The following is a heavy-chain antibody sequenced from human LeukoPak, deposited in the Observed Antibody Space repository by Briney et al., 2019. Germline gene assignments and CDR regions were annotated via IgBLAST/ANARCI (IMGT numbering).Heavy chain of an antibody. D-gene: IGHD3-10*01. CDR3: AKANYGSSYGMDV. CDR1: GFTFSSYA. J-gene: IGHJ6*02. Sequence: GGSLRLSCAASGFTFSSYAMTWVRQAPGKGLEWVAVISYDGSNKYYADSVKGRFTISRDNSKNTLYLQMNSLRAEDTAVYYCAKANYGSSYGMDVWGQGTTVTVSS. V-gene: IGHV3-30*18. CDR2: ISYDGSNK.